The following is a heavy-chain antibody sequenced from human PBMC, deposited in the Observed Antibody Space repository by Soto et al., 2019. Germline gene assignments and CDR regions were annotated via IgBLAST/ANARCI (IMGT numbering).Heavy chain of an antibody. V-gene: IGHV3-72*01. J-gene: IGHJ4*02. CDR2: IRTRIYSCTT. Sequence: EVQLVGSGGGFVQPGGSLRVSCAASGFTFSDHYMEWFRQAPGKGLEWVGRIRTRIYSCTTEYAASVKDRFTISRDNSMNSLSLHINSLKTEDSAVYYCATSSSRPNRRWSGFDFWGQGTLVSVSS. D-gene: IGHD2-15*01. CDR3: ATSSSRPNRRWSGFDF. CDR1: GFTFSDHY.